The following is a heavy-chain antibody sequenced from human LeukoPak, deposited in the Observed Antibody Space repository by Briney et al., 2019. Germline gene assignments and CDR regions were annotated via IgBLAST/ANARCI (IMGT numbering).Heavy chain of an antibody. J-gene: IGHJ4*02. D-gene: IGHD2-15*01. CDR1: GFTFSSYD. CDR3: ARPQYCSAGSCFYHFDY. Sequence: GRSLRLSCTASGFTFSSYDMDWVRQAPGKGLEWVAVISYDGSSQYYADSVKGRFTISRDNSKNTLYLQMNSLRADDTAVYYCARPQYCSAGSCFYHFDYWGQGTLVTVSS. V-gene: IGHV3-30-3*01. CDR2: ISYDGSSQ.